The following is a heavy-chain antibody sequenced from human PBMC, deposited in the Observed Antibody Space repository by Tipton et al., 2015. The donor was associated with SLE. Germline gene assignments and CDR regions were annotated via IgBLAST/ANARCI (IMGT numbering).Heavy chain of an antibody. V-gene: IGHV1-8*01. CDR2: VNPNSGNT. CDR1: GYTFASYD. CDR3: AERYDTFEI. Sequence: QLVQSGAEVKKPGASVRVSCKASGYTFASYDINWVRQATGQGLEWMGWVNPNSGNTAYAQKFQGRVTMTRDTSISTAYMELSSLTPDDTAVYYCAERYDTFEIWGQGTMVSVSS. J-gene: IGHJ3*02. D-gene: IGHD1-1*01.